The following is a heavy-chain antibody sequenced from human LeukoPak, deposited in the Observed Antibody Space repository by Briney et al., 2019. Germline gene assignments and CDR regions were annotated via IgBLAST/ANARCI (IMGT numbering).Heavy chain of an antibody. D-gene: IGHD6-13*01. V-gene: IGHV3-49*04. CDR2: IRSKTYDGTT. CDR1: GFTFGDYS. CDR3: TSQQQLLTHFDS. Sequence: GGSLRLSCTASGFTFGDYSMNWVRQPPGKGLEWVGFIRSKTYDGTTEYAASVKGRFTISRDDSKSIAYLQMNSLKTEDTAVYYCTSQQQLLTHFDSWGQGTLVTVSS. J-gene: IGHJ4*02.